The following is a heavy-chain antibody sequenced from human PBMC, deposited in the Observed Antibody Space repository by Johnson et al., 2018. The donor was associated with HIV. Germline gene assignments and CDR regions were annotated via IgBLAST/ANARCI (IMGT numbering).Heavy chain of an antibody. D-gene: IGHD5-24*01. J-gene: IGHJ3*02. CDR3: AKDHPQMATIRGACDI. CDR1: GFTFSSYA. Sequence: QVQLVESGGGVVQPGRSLRLSCAASGFTFSSYAMHWVRQAPGKGLEWVAFIRYDGSNKYYADSVKGRFTISRDNSKNTLYLQMNSLRAEDAAVYYCAKDHPQMATIRGACDIWCQGTMVTVSS. V-gene: IGHV3-30*02. CDR2: IRYDGSNK.